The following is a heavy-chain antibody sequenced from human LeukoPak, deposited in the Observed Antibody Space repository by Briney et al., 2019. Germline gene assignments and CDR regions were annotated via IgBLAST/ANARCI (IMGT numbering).Heavy chain of an antibody. CDR1: GFTFRNFW. CDR2: IRPEGNEK. Sequence: QPGGSLRLSCAASGFTFRNFWMSWVRQAPGRGLEWVANIRPEGNEKYHVESVKGRFTISRDNAKSSLFLQMNGLRAEDTAVYYCARGDAFSGDHWGQGTLVTVSS. CDR3: ARGDAFSGDH. V-gene: IGHV3-7*04. J-gene: IGHJ4*02.